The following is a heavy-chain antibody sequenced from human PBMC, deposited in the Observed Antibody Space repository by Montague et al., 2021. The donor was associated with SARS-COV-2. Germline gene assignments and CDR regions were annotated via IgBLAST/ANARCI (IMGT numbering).Heavy chain of an antibody. J-gene: IGHJ5*02. D-gene: IGHD3-9*01. Sequence: FLRLSCAASGFTFSSYWMHWVRQLPGKGLLWVSRINTAGTITNYADSVKGRFTISRDNAKNSMYLQMNSLRVEDTAVYYCATDRTVAPGYAFDPWGQGTLVTVSS. CDR3: ATDRTVAPGYAFDP. CDR1: GFTFSSYW. CDR2: INTAGTIT. V-gene: IGHV3-74*01.